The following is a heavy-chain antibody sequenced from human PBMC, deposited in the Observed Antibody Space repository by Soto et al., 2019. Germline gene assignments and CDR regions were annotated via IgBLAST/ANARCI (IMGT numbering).Heavy chain of an antibody. CDR2: IIPIFGTA. J-gene: IGHJ6*02. CDR1: GGTFSSYA. D-gene: IGHD3-16*01. CDR3: ASPTFEGVMDLIPERYYYYGMDV. V-gene: IGHV1-69*01. Sequence: QVQLVQSGAEVKKPGSSVKVSCKASGGTFSSYAISWVRQAPGQGLEWMGGIIPIFGTANYAQKFQGRVTITADDYTSTAYMELGSPRPEDTAGYYCASPTFEGVMDLIPERYYYYGMDVWCQGTTVTVSS.